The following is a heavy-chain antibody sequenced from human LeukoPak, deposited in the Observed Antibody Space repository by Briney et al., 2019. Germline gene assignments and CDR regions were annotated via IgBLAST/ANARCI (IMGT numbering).Heavy chain of an antibody. D-gene: IGHD6-19*01. J-gene: IGHJ4*02. Sequence: SETLCLTCTVSGGSISSYYWSWIRQPPGKGLEWIGYINYSGSTNYNPSLKSRVTISVDTSKNQFSLKLSSVTAADTAVYYCARQAAVAGTYYFDYWGQGTLVTVSS. CDR2: INYSGST. V-gene: IGHV4-59*08. CDR3: ARQAAVAGTYYFDY. CDR1: GGSISSYY.